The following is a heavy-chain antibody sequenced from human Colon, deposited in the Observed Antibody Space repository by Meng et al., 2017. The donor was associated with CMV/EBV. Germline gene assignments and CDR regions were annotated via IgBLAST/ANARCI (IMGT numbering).Heavy chain of an antibody. J-gene: IGHJ4*02. CDR2: ISSSRSNI. CDR3: ARLRGLASYGSDWGY. CDR1: GFTFGSFT. D-gene: IGHD6-19*01. Sequence: GESLKISWAASGFTFGSFTLNWVRQAQGRGLEWVASISSSRSNIFDEDSEKGRFTSSRDNANNSLYLQMTSLRTDDAADYYCARLRGLASYGSDWGYWGQGTLVTVSS. V-gene: IGHV3-21*01.